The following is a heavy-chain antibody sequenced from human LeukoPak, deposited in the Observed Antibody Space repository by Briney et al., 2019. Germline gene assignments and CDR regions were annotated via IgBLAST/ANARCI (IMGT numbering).Heavy chain of an antibody. D-gene: IGHD6-19*01. V-gene: IGHV1-2*06. J-gene: IGHJ4*02. Sequence: ASVKVSCKDSGYTFTSYAMNWVRQAPGQGLEWLGRINANCGATNYAQNFQGRVTMTRDTSISTAYMELSRLRSDDTAVYYCARATLIAVAGDFDYWGQGTLVTVSS. CDR1: GYTFTSYA. CDR3: ARATLIAVAGDFDY. CDR2: INANCGAT.